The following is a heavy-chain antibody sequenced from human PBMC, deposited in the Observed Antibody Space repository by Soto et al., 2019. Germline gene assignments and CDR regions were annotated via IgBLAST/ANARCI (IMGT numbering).Heavy chain of an antibody. J-gene: IGHJ6*02. V-gene: IGHV1-46*01. Sequence: QVQLVQSGAEVKKPGASVKVSCRASGYTFINYYIQWVRQAPGQGLEWMGIINPNGGSTTYAQKFQGRVTLTRDTSTNTVNMELSSLRSEDTAVYYCAVVDTSMALSTYYYAMDVWGQGTTVIVSS. CDR3: AVVDTSMALSTYYYAMDV. CDR1: GYTFINYY. CDR2: INPNGGST. D-gene: IGHD5-18*01.